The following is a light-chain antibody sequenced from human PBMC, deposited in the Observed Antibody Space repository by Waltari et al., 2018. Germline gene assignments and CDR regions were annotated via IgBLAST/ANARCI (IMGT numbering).Light chain of an antibody. V-gene: IGLV2-14*01. CDR3: SSYTSSGTLRI. Sequence: QSVLTQPASVSGSPGQSVTISCTGPNSDVGGYNYVSWYQQYPGKAPRLMIYDVTKRPSGVSNRFSGSKSGNTASLTISGLQAEDEADYYCSSYTSSGTLRIFGGGTKVTAL. CDR1: NSDVGGYNY. CDR2: DVT. J-gene: IGLJ2*01.